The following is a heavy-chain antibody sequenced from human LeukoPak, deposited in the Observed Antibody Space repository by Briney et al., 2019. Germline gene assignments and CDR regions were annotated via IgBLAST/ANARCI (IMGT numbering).Heavy chain of an antibody. V-gene: IGHV4-39*01. D-gene: IGHD4-23*01. CDR2: IYYLGRT. J-gene: IGHJ4*02. CDR3: GRPHPGGNYFDK. Sequence: PSETLSLTCTVSGGSIRSRDYYWGWFRQPPVKGLEWIGNIYYLGRTYYNPSLKSRVTLSVDTSKNQFSLKLSSVTAADTAVYYCGRPHPGGNYFDKWGQGTLVTVS. CDR1: GGSIRSRDYY.